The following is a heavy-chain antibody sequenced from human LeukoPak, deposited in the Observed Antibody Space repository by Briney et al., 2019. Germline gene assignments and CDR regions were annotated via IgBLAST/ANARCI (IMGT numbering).Heavy chain of an antibody. CDR2: ITGSSSTI. V-gene: IGHV3-48*01. CDR1: GFTFRVYS. CDR3: ARSTSWYADY. Sequence: PGGSLRLSCAASGFTFRVYSMNWVRQAPGKGLEWVSYITGSSSTIYYADSVRGQFTISRDNAKNSLYLQMNSLRAEDTAVYYCARSTSWYADYWGQGTLVTVSS. J-gene: IGHJ4*02. D-gene: IGHD6-13*01.